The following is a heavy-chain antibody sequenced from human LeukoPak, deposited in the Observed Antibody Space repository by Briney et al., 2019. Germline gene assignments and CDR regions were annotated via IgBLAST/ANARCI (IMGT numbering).Heavy chain of an antibody. D-gene: IGHD3-22*01. Sequence: PSETLSLTCTVSGYSISSGYYWGWIRQPPGKGPEWIGSIYHSGSTYYNPSLKSRVTISVDTSKNQFSLKLSSVTAADTAVYYCARAPSDSSGYSSYYYYMDVWGKGTTVTVSS. CDR1: GYSISSGYY. CDR2: IYHSGST. J-gene: IGHJ6*03. CDR3: ARAPSDSSGYSSYYYYMDV. V-gene: IGHV4-38-2*02.